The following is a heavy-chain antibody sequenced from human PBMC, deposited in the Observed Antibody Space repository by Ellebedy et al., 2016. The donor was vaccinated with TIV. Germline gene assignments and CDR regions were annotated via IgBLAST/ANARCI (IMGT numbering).Heavy chain of an antibody. V-gene: IGHV4-59*08. D-gene: IGHD1-14*01. CDR1: GGSFSGYY. CDR2: IYYSGST. J-gene: IGHJ3*02. Sequence: MPSETLSLTCAVYGGSFSGYYWSWIRQPPGKGLEWIWYIYYSGSTNYNPSLKSRVTISVDTSKNQFSLKLSSVTAADTALYYCARSNPGPGPFAIWGQGTMVTVSS. CDR3: ARSNPGPGPFAI.